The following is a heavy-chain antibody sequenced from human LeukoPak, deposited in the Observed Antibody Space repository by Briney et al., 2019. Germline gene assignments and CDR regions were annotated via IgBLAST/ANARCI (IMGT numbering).Heavy chain of an antibody. D-gene: IGHD5-12*01. CDR1: GGSISSSSYY. CDR3: AGAGIRLVDY. V-gene: IGHV4-39*07. CDR2: IYYSGST. J-gene: IGHJ4*02. Sequence: SETLSLTCTVSGGSISSSSYYWGWIRQPPGKGLEWIGSIYYSGSTYYNPSLKSRVTISVDTSKNQFSLKLSSVTAADTAVYYCAGAGIRLVDYWGQGTLVTVSS.